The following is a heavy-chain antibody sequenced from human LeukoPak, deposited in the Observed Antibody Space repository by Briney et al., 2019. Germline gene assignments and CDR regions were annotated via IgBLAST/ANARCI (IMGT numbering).Heavy chain of an antibody. CDR2: INHSGST. CDR3: ARGARYYDILTGYHY. J-gene: IGHJ4*02. V-gene: IGHV4-34*01. CDR1: GGSFSGYY. D-gene: IGHD3-9*01. Sequence: PSETLSLTCAVYGGSFSGYYWSWTRQPPGKGLEWIGVINHSGSTNYNPSLKSRVTISVDTSKNQFSLKLSSVTAADTAVYYCARGARYYDILTGYHYWGQGTLVTVSS.